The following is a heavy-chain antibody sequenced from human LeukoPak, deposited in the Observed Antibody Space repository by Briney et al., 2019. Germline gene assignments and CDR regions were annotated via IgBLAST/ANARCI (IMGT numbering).Heavy chain of an antibody. CDR2: ISGDGGST. Sequence: GGSLRLSCAASGFTFDDYAIHWGRQAPGEGLGWVSLISGDGGSTYYADSVKGRFTISRDNSRNSLYLQMNSLRTEDTALYYCAKGTSSGWFPPHWFDPWGQGTLVTVSS. CDR1: GFTFDDYA. J-gene: IGHJ5*02. V-gene: IGHV3-43*02. D-gene: IGHD6-19*01. CDR3: AKGTSSGWFPPHWFDP.